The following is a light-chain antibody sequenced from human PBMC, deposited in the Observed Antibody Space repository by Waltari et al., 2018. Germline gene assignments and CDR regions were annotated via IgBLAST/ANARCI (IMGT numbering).Light chain of an antibody. CDR3: SSYTSSSTSVV. J-gene: IGLJ2*01. CDR2: EVS. V-gene: IGLV2-14*01. CDR1: SSDVGGFNY. Sequence: QSALTQPASVSGSPGQSITISCPGTSSDVGGFNYFSWYQQHPGKAPKLMIYEVSNRPSGVSNRFSGSKSGNTASLTISGLQAEDEADYYCSSYTSSSTSVVFGGGTKLTVL.